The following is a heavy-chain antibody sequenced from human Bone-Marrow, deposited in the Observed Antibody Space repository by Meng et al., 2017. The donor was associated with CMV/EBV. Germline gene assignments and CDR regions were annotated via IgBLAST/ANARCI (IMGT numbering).Heavy chain of an antibody. V-gene: IGHV1-46*01. CDR2: INPSGGST. D-gene: IGHD2-2*01. J-gene: IGHJ4*02. CDR3: ARHGGGTYVVPAATDFDY. Sequence: ASVKVSCKASGYTFTSYYMHWVRQAPGQGLEWMGIINPSGGSTSYAQKFQGRVTMTRDTSKNQFSLKLSSVTAADTAVYYCARHGGGTYVVPAATDFDYWGQGTLVTVSS. CDR1: GYTFTSYY.